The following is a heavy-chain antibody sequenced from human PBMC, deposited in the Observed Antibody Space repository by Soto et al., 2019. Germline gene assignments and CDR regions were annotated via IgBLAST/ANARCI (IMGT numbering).Heavy chain of an antibody. D-gene: IGHD6-6*01. V-gene: IGHV1-69*02. Sequence: WASVKVSCKASGGTFSSYTISWVRQAPGQGLEWMGRIIPILGIANYAQKFQGRVTITADKSTSTAYMELSSLRSEDTAVYYCARAPGAARPYFDYWGQGTLVTVSS. CDR1: GGTFSSYT. CDR2: IIPILGIA. J-gene: IGHJ4*02. CDR3: ARAPGAARPYFDY.